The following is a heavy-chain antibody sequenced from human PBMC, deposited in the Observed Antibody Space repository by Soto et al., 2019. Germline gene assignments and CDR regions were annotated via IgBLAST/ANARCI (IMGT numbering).Heavy chain of an antibody. Sequence: PSETLSLTCTVSGGSISSTFYYWVWIRQPPGKGLEWIGRIYATGTTDYNPSLKSRVMMSVDTSKKQFSLKLRSVTAADTAVYYCVRDGTKTLRDWFDPWGQG. V-gene: IGHV4-39*07. CDR2: IYATGTT. J-gene: IGHJ5*02. CDR3: VRDGTKTLRDWFDP. D-gene: IGHD1-1*01. CDR1: GGSISSTFYY.